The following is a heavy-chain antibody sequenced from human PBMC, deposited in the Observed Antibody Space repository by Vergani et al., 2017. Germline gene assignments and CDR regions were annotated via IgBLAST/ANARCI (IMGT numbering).Heavy chain of an antibody. CDR3: AKGAGIAVAGSDAFDI. CDR1: GFTFSSYS. D-gene: IGHD6-19*01. Sequence: QEQLVESGGGLVKPGGSLRLSCAASGFTFSSYSMNWVRQAPGKGLEWVAVISYDGSNKYYADSVKGRFTISRDNSKNTLYLQMNSLRAEDTAVYYCAKGAGIAVAGSDAFDIWGQGTMVTVSS. J-gene: IGHJ3*02. CDR2: ISYDGSNK. V-gene: IGHV3-30*18.